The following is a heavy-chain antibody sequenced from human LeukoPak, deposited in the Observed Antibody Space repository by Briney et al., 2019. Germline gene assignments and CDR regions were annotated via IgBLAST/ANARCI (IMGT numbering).Heavy chain of an antibody. Sequence: GGSLRLSCAASGFTFSGHWMHWVRQVPGKGLMSVSRINPDGNAAAYADSVKGRFTISRDNAKNTVYLEMNSLTAEDMALYYCTMSGYPNGYDYWGQGTLVTVSS. D-gene: IGHD6-25*01. V-gene: IGHV3-74*03. CDR3: TMSGYPNGYDY. CDR2: INPDGNAA. J-gene: IGHJ4*02. CDR1: GFTFSGHW.